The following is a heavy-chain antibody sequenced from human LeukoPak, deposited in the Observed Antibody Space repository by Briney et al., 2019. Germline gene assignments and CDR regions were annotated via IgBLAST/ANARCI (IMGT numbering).Heavy chain of an antibody. V-gene: IGHV4-4*07. CDR1: GGSISSYY. CDR3: ARRIIGTTSDSFDS. Sequence: SETLSLTCTVSGGSISSYYWSWIRQPAGKGLEWIGRIYTSGSTNYNPSLKSRVTISVDTSKNQFSLKLSSVTAADTAVYYCARRIIGTTSDSFDSWGQGTLITVSS. J-gene: IGHJ4*02. D-gene: IGHD1-20*01. CDR2: IYTSGST.